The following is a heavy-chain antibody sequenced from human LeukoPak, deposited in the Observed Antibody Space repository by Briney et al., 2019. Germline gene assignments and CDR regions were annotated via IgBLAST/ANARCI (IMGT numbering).Heavy chain of an antibody. V-gene: IGHV4-31*03. CDR3: ARGDLWFGEFPLFDY. J-gene: IGHJ4*02. D-gene: IGHD3-10*01. CDR1: GGSISRGGYY. Sequence: TLSLTCTVSGGSISRGGYYWSWIRQHPGKGLEWIGYIYYSGSTYYNPSLKSRVTISVDTSKNQFSLKLSSVTAADTAVYYCARGDLWFGEFPLFDYWGQGTLVTVSS. CDR2: IYYSGST.